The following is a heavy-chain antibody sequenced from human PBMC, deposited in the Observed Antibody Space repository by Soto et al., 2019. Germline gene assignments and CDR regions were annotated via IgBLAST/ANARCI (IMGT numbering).Heavy chain of an antibody. CDR3: ASWGGSYYYYYGMDV. CDR2: INHSGST. Sequence: SEILSLTCAVYGGSFSGYYWSWIRQPPGKGLEWIGEINHSGSTNYNPSLKSRVTISVDTSKNQFSLKLSSVTAADTAVYYCASWGGSYYYYYGMDVWGQGTTVTVSS. CDR1: GGSFSGYY. D-gene: IGHD1-26*01. J-gene: IGHJ6*02. V-gene: IGHV4-34*01.